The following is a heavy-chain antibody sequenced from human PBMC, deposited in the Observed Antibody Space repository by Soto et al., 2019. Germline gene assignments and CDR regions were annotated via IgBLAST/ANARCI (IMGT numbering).Heavy chain of an antibody. CDR1: GFTFDDYA. Sequence: GGSLRLSCAASGFTFDDYAMHWVRQAPGKGLEWVSGITWNSGSIGYADSVKGRFTISRDNSKNTLSLQMNSLRAEDTAVYYCAKDSRRSSGWFYFDHWGQGALVTSPQ. D-gene: IGHD6-19*01. J-gene: IGHJ4*02. V-gene: IGHV3-9*01. CDR2: ITWNSGSI. CDR3: AKDSRRSSGWFYFDH.